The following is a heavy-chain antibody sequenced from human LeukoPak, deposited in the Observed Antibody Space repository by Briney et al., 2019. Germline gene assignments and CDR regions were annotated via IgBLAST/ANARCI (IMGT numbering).Heavy chain of an antibody. CDR1: GYTFTSYA. V-gene: IGHV1-3*01. CDR3: AREARITMIVVVHPRANWFDP. Sequence: GASVKVSCKASGYTFTSYAMHWVRQAPGQRLEWMGWINAGNGNTKYSQKFQGRVTITRDTSASTAYMELSSLRSEDTAVYYCAREARITMIVVVHPRANWFDPWGQGTLVTVSS. J-gene: IGHJ5*02. CDR2: INAGNGNT. D-gene: IGHD3-22*01.